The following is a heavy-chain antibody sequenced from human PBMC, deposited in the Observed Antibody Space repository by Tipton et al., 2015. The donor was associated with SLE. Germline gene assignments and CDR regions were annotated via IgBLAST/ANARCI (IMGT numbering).Heavy chain of an antibody. D-gene: IGHD3-9*01. V-gene: IGHV4-4*07. CDR1: GGSISSYY. CDR3: ARHIMSGSVDY. J-gene: IGHJ4*02. CDR2: VYTSGST. Sequence: TLSLTCTVSGGSISSYYWSWIRQPAGKGLEWIGRVYTSGSTNYNPSLKSRVTMSVDTSKNQFSLKLSSVTAADTAVYFCARHIMSGSVDYWGQGTLVTVSS.